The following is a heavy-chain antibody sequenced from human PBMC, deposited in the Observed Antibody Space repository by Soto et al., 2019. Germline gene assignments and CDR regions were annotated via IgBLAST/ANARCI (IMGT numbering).Heavy chain of an antibody. D-gene: IGHD3-3*01. V-gene: IGHV4-31*03. Sequence: QVQLQESGPGLVKPSQTLSLTCTVSGGSISSGGYYWSWIRQHPGKGLEWIGYIYYSGSTYYNPSLKSRVTISVETSKKQFSLKLSSVTAADTAVYYCAGSFWSGYNDAFDIWGQGTMVTVSS. J-gene: IGHJ3*02. CDR1: GGSISSGGYY. CDR2: IYYSGST. CDR3: AGSFWSGYNDAFDI.